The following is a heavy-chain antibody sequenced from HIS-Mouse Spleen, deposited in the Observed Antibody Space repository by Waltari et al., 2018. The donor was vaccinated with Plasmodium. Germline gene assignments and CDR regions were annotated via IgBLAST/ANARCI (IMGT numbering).Heavy chain of an antibody. Sequence: QVQLVASGGGVVQPGRSLRPYFAASGFPFSSYAMHWVRQAPGKGLEWVAVISYDGSNKYYADSVKGRFTISRDNSKNTLYLQMNSLRAEDTAVYYCARDRRLAFDYWGQGTLVTVSS. CDR3: ARDRRLAFDY. J-gene: IGHJ4*02. V-gene: IGHV3-30-3*01. CDR1: GFPFSSYA. CDR2: ISYDGSNK. D-gene: IGHD2-15*01.